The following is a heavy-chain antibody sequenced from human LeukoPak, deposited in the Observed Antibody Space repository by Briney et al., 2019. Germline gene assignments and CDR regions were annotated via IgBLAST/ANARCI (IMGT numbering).Heavy chain of an antibody. CDR3: ASNEYSGYDGNWFDP. Sequence: PGGSLRLSCAASGFTFSSYTMNWVRQAPGKGLEWVSAIRSSSSCIYYADSVKGRFTISRDNAKNSLYLQMNSLRAEDTAVYYCASNEYSGYDGNWFDPWGQGTLVTVSS. V-gene: IGHV3-21*01. J-gene: IGHJ5*02. D-gene: IGHD5-12*01. CDR2: IRSSSSCI. CDR1: GFTFSSYT.